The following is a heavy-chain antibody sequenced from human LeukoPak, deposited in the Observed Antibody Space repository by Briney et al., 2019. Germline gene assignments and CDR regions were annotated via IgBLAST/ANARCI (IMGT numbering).Heavy chain of an antibody. J-gene: IGHJ3*01. V-gene: IGHV3-30*03. CDR2: ISYDGSNK. D-gene: IGHD6-13*01. Sequence: GRSLRLSCAASGFTFSSYGMHWVRQAPGKGLEWVAVISYDGSNKYYADSVKGRFTISRDNSKNTLFLQMNSLGAEDTAVYYCARAKIAAAGTGAFDVWGQGTLVTVSS. CDR1: GFTFSSYG. CDR3: ARAKIAAAGTGAFDV.